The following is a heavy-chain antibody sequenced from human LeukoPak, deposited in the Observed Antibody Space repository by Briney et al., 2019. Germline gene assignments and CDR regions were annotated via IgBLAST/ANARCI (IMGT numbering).Heavy chain of an antibody. J-gene: IGHJ4*02. CDR3: ARTVTTFAAVDY. V-gene: IGHV3-33*01. CDR2: IWYDGSNK. D-gene: IGHD4-17*01. CDR1: GFTFSSYG. Sequence: GGSLRLSCAASGFTFSSYGMHWVRQAPGKGLEWVAVIWYDGSNKYYADSVKGRFTISRDNSKNTLYLQMNSLRAEDTAVYYCARTVTTFAAVDYWSQGTLVTVSS.